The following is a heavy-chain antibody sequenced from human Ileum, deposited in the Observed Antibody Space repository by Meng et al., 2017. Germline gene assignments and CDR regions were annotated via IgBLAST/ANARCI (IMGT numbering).Heavy chain of an antibody. J-gene: IGHJ4*02. D-gene: IGHD6-25*01. CDR1: GDSLFNNRAT. CDR2: TYYRSKWYN. V-gene: IGHV6-1*01. Sequence: QVQSKQSGPGVVKPPHTLSPSCAISGDSLFNNRATWNWVRQSPPRGIEWMGRTYYRSKWYNDYALSVNSRITVNPDTSKNQISLQLNAVTPDDTAVYYCAREAHLAAFGHWGQGTLVTVSS. CDR3: AREAHLAAFGH.